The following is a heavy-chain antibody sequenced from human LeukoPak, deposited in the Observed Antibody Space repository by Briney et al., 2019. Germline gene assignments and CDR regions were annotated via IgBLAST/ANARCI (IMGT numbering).Heavy chain of an antibody. Sequence: GGSLRLSCAASGFTFSSYWMSWVRQAPGKGLEWVANIKQDGSEKYYVDSVKGRFTISRDNAKNSLYLQMNSLRAEDTAMYYCARHYGDFPLGYWGQGTLVTVSS. CDR1: GFTFSSYW. CDR3: ARHYGDFPLGY. V-gene: IGHV3-7*01. J-gene: IGHJ4*02. D-gene: IGHD4-17*01. CDR2: IKQDGSEK.